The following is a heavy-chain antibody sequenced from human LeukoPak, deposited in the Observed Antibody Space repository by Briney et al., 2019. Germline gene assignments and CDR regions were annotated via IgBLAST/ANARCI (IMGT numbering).Heavy chain of an antibody. CDR1: GDSIRTATSY. CDR2: IYNSGRT. D-gene: IGHD3-10*01. CDR3: ARGGVRWSYDY. J-gene: IGHJ4*02. V-gene: IGHV4-61*10. Sequence: SETLSLTCTVSGDSIRTATSYWSWTRQPAGKGLEWIGRIYNSGRTNYNPSLNSRVTISVDTSNNQFSLNLTSVTAADTAVYYCARGGVRWSYDYWGQGTLVTVSS.